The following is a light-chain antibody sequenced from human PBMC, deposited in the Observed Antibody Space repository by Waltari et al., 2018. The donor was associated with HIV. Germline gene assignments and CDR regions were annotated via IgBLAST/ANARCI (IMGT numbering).Light chain of an antibody. V-gene: IGLV1-47*01. J-gene: IGLJ2*01. CDR2: RND. Sequence: VVTQLPSASGTPGQRVTISSSGNTSNLGSPHVFWYQPLPGTAPKRLTHRNDQRPSGVPDRFSGSTSGTSASLAISGLRSEDEADYYCVTWDDSLRGVVFGGGTKVAVL. CDR3: VTWDDSLRGVV. CDR1: TSNLGSPH.